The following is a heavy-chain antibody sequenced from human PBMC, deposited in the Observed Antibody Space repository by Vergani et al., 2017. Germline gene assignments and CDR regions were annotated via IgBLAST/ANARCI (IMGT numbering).Heavy chain of an antibody. J-gene: IGHJ6*02. D-gene: IGHD1-26*01. Sequence: EVQLVESGGGLVQPGGSLRLSCAASGFTFSSYSMNWVRQAPGKGLEWVSYISSSSSTIYYADSVKGRFTISRDNPKNSLYLQMNSLRAEDTAVYYCAREGRSGSYYGGLRYYGMDVWGQ. CDR1: GFTFSSYS. V-gene: IGHV3-48*01. CDR2: ISSSSSTI. CDR3: AREGRSGSYYGGLRYYGMDV.